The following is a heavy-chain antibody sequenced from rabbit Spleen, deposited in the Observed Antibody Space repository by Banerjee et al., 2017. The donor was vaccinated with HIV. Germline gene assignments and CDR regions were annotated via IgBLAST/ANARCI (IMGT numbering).Heavy chain of an antibody. CDR1: GFSFSSSYW. J-gene: IGHJ6*01. CDR2: IDAGSSGFT. CDR3: ARDAGTSFSTYGMDL. Sequence: QSLEESGGGLVQPGASLTLTCTASGFSFSSSYWMSWVRQAPGKGLEWIACIDAGSSGFTYFATWAKGRFTISKTSSTTVTLQMTRLTAADTATYFCARDAGTSFSTYGMDLWGPGTLVTVS. D-gene: IGHD8-1*01. V-gene: IGHV1S40*01.